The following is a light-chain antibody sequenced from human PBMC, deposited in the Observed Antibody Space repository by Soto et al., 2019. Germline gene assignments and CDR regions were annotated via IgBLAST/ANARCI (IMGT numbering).Light chain of an antibody. V-gene: IGKV3D-20*01. Sequence: EIVLTQSPATLSLSPGERATLSCGASQSVPNNYLAWYQQKPDLAPRLLIYDAYKRASGTPDRFSGSGCGTDFTLSISRLEPEDFAVYYCQQYGLSPPLTFGGGTNVEIK. CDR2: DAY. CDR1: QSVPNNY. CDR3: QQYGLSPPLT. J-gene: IGKJ4*01.